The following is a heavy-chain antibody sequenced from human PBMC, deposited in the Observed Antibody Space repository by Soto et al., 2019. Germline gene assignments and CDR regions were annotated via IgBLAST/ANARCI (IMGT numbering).Heavy chain of an antibody. CDR1: GDYIVVRSCY. CDR3: ARPYSYGKSVDFDS. D-gene: IGHD5-18*01. Sequence: SETLSHTCTVSGDYIVVRSCYWGWIRQPPGKGLEWIGNIYYSGSAYYNPSLESRVTMSVDTSKNQFSLNLSSVTAADTAVYYCARPYSYGKSVDFDSWGQGTLVTVSS. V-gene: IGHV4-39*01. CDR2: IYYSGSA. J-gene: IGHJ4*02.